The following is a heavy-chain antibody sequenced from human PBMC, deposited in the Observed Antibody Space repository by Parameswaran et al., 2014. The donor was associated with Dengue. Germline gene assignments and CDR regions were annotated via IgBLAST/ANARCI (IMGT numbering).Heavy chain of an antibody. Sequence: MPGVRQAPGKRLEWVAVIWYDGSNKYYADSVKGRFTISRDNSKNTLYLQMSSLRAEDTAVYYCARDKRRLVGAITNFDYWGQGTLVTVSS. J-gene: IGHJ4*02. D-gene: IGHD1-26*01. CDR2: IWYDGSNK. CDR3: ARDKRRLVGAITNFDY. V-gene: IGHV3-33*01.